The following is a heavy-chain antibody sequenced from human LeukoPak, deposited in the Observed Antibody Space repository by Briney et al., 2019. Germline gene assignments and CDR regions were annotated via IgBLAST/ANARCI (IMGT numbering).Heavy chain of an antibody. CDR2: ISTYNGNT. V-gene: IGHV1-18*01. Sequence: GASVKVSCKASGYTFTSYGISWVRQAPGQGLEWMGWISTYNGNTNYAQKFQGRVTMTTDTSTTTAYMELRSLRSDDTAVYYCARVSGGMYYFDYWGQGTLVTVSS. J-gene: IGHJ4*02. D-gene: IGHD3-16*01. CDR1: GYTFTSYG. CDR3: ARVSGGMYYFDY.